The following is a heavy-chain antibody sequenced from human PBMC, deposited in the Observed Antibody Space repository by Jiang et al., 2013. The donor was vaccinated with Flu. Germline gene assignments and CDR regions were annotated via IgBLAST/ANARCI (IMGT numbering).Heavy chain of an antibody. J-gene: IGHJ6*02. Sequence: QSGSELKKPGASVKVSCKASGYTFTSYAMNWVRQAPGQGLEWMGWIDTNTGNPTYAQGFTGRFVFSLDTSVSTAYLQISSLKAEDTAVYYCARESGEWQLVKRYYYGMDVWGQGTTVTVSS. CDR1: GYTFTSYA. CDR2: IDTNTGNP. V-gene: IGHV7-4-1*02. CDR3: ARESGEWQLVKRYYYGMDV. D-gene: IGHD6-6*01.